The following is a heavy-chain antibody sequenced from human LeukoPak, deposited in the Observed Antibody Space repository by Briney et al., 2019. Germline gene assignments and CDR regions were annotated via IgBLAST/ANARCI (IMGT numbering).Heavy chain of an antibody. CDR1: GFTLSNYS. V-gene: IGHV3-48*01. J-gene: IGHJ2*01. CDR3: AKDTASSWWYFDL. D-gene: IGHD5-18*01. Sequence: GSLRLSCAVSGFTLSNYSMNWVRQAPGKGLEWISYISGSGFTIHYADSVKGRFTISRDNAKNSLYLQMNSLRAEDTAVYYCAKDTASSWWYFDLWGRGTLVTVSS. CDR2: ISGSGFTI.